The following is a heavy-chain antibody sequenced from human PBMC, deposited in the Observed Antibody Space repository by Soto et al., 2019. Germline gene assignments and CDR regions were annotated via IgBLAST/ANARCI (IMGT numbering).Heavy chain of an antibody. CDR3: ARGVPGYSAVDV. Sequence: EVQLVESGGGLVQPGGSLRLSCTASGLTFSTYWMHWVRQAPGKGLAWISRLNSGATTANYADSVRGRCTIARDNAKNTVYLQLNSLRDEETAVYYCARGVPGYSAVDVWGQGTTVTFSS. J-gene: IGHJ6*02. CDR2: LNSGATTA. CDR1: GLTFSTYW. V-gene: IGHV3-74*01.